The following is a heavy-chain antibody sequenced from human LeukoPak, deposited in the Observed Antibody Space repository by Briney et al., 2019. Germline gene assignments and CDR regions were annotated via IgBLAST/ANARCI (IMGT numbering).Heavy chain of an antibody. CDR3: ARDLKDVTTS. J-gene: IGHJ5*02. CDR1: GFTFSDYY. CDR2: ISSSGSTI. V-gene: IGHV3-11*01. Sequence: GGSLRLSCAASGFTFSDYYMSWIRQAPGKGLEWVSYISSSGSTIYYADSVRGRFTISRDNSKNTLYLQMNRLRAEDTAVYYCARDLKDVTTSWGQGTLVTVSS. D-gene: IGHD4-17*01.